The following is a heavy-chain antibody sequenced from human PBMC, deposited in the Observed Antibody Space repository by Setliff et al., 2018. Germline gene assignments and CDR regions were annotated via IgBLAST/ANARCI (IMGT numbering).Heavy chain of an antibody. CDR2: ISAYNGNT. CDR3: ARVNSGYDGGSN. Sequence: VTSVKVSCKASGYTFTSYGISWVRQAPGQGLERMGWISAYNGNTNYAQKLQGRVTMTTDTSTSTAYMELRSLRSDDTAVYYCARVNSGYDGGSNWGQGTLVTVSS. D-gene: IGHD5-12*01. J-gene: IGHJ4*02. V-gene: IGHV1-18*01. CDR1: GYTFTSYG.